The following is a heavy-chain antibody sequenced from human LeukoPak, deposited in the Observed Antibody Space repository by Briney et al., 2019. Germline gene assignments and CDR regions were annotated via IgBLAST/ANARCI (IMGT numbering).Heavy chain of an antibody. J-gene: IGHJ4*02. CDR3: ARRYCSSTSCNPYFFDY. CDR2: ISPGDSDA. Sequence: GESLKISCKGSGYTFTNYYIGRVRQTPGKGLEWMGIISPGDSDARYSPSFQGQVTISADKSISTAYLRWSSLKASDTAMYYCARRYCSSTSCNPYFFDYWGQGTLVTVSP. CDR1: GYTFTNYY. D-gene: IGHD2-2*01. V-gene: IGHV5-51*01.